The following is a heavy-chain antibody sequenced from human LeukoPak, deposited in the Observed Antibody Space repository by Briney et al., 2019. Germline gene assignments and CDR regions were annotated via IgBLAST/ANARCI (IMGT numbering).Heavy chain of an antibody. Sequence: SVKVSCKASGGTFSSYTISWVRQAPGQGLEWMGRIIPILGIANYAQKFQGRATITADKSTSTAYMELSSLRSEDTAAYYCASAVYAMDYYYYGMDVWGQGTTVTVSS. D-gene: IGHD2-8*01. CDR2: IIPILGIA. V-gene: IGHV1-69*02. CDR1: GGTFSSYT. J-gene: IGHJ6*02. CDR3: ASAVYAMDYYYYGMDV.